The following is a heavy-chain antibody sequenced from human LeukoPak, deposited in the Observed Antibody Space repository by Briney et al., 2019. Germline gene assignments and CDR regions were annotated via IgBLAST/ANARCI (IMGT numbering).Heavy chain of an antibody. J-gene: IGHJ4*02. CDR2: ISYDGSNK. D-gene: IGHD3-10*01. CDR3: ARESVVRGLDY. CDR1: GFTFSNYG. V-gene: IGHV3-30*03. Sequence: GGSLRLSCAASGFTFSNYGMHWVRQAPGKGLEWVAFISYDGSNKYYADSVKGRFTISRDNAKSSLYLQMNSLRDEDTAVYYCARESVVRGLDYWGQGTLVTVSS.